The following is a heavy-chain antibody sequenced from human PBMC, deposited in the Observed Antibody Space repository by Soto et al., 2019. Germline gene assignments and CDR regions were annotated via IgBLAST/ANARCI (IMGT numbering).Heavy chain of an antibody. J-gene: IGHJ5*02. Sequence: QVQLVQSGAEVKKPGSSVKVSCKASGGTFNSYAISWVRQAPGQGLEWMGEIIPIFGTAKYAQKFQGRVTITADESTSTAYMELSSLRYEATAVYYCARPMRYYYDSSGQSAWFDPWGQGTLVTVSS. CDR2: IIPIFGTA. CDR1: GGTFNSYA. V-gene: IGHV1-69*12. D-gene: IGHD3-22*01. CDR3: ARPMRYYYDSSGQSAWFDP.